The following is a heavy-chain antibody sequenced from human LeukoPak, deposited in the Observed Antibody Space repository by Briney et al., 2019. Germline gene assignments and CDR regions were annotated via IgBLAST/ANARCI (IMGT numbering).Heavy chain of an antibody. J-gene: IGHJ1*01. D-gene: IGHD6-13*01. CDR1: GFTFSSSA. CDR3: ARDGSIAAARYFQH. CDR2: INNVGSHI. V-gene: IGHV3-21*04. Sequence: GGSLRLSCAASGFTFSSSAMNWVRQAPGKGLEWVSSINNVGSHIYYADSVKGRFTISRDNAKNSLYLQMNSLRAEDTALYHCARDGSIAAARYFQHWGQGTLVTVSS.